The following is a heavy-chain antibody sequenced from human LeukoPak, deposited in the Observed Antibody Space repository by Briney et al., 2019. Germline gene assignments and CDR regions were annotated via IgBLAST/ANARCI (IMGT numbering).Heavy chain of an antibody. D-gene: IGHD3-10*01. Sequence: PGGSLRLSCAASGFTFSSYSMNWVRQAPGKGLEWVSSISSSSSYIYYADSVKGRFTISGDNAKNSLYLQMNSLRAEDTAVYYCARGVSKRVSYYGSGSYYIDYWGQGTLVTVSS. CDR2: ISSSSSYI. V-gene: IGHV3-21*01. CDR3: ARGVSKRVSYYGSGSYYIDY. J-gene: IGHJ4*02. CDR1: GFTFSSYS.